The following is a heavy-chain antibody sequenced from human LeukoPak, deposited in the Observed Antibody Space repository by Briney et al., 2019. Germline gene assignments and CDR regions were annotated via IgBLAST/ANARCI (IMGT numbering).Heavy chain of an antibody. J-gene: IGHJ4*02. CDR2: INHSGST. D-gene: IGHD2-15*01. CDR1: GGSFSGYY. CDR3: ARGRDIVVVVAATGKGINYFDY. V-gene: IGHV4-34*01. Sequence: KPSETLSLTCAVYGGSFSGYYWSWIRQPPGKGLEWIGEINHSGSTNYNPSLKSRVTISVDTSKNQFSLKLSSVTAADTAVYYCARGRDIVVVVAATGKGINYFDYWGQGTLVTVSS.